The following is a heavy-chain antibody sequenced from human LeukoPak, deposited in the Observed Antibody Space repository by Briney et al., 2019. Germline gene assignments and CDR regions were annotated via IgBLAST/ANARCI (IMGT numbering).Heavy chain of an antibody. D-gene: IGHD5-12*01. CDR2: IYYSGAT. CDR1: GGSISSGGYY. V-gene: IGHV4-61*08. Sequence: SETLSLTCTVSGGSISSGGYYWSWIRQSPEMGLEWIGSIYYSGATDYNPSLKSRVTISADTSNNQFSLRLRSVTAADTAVYYCAREITLTGYKFGLGFNYWGQGTLVTVSS. J-gene: IGHJ4*02. CDR3: AREITLTGYKFGLGFNY.